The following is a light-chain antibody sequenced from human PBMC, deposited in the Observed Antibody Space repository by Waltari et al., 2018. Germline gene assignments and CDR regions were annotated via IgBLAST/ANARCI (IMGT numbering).Light chain of an antibody. CDR1: SSNVGRYNY. Sequence: QSALTQPRSVSGSPGQSVTISCAGSSSNVGRYNYVSWYQLHPGKAPQLIIYDVSERPYGVPERFSGSKSGNTASLTISGLQAEDEADYYCSSYAGSHTEVFGTGTEITVL. V-gene: IGLV2-11*01. CDR2: DVS. J-gene: IGLJ1*01. CDR3: SSYAGSHTEV.